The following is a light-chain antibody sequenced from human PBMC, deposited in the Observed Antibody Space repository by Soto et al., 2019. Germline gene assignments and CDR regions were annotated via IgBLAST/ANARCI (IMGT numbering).Light chain of an antibody. CDR2: SAS. Sequence: DIQMTQSPSSLSASVGDRVTITCRAGQTVTDYLNWYQHKLGKAPKLLIYSASTLQSGVPSGFSGSGSGTDFDLTITSLQPDDFATYYCQQYNSYSLTFGGGTKVQIK. CDR3: QQYNSYSLT. CDR1: QTVTDY. V-gene: IGKV1-39*01. J-gene: IGKJ4*01.